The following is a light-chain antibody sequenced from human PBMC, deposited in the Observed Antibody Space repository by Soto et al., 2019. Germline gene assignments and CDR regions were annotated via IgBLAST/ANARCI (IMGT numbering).Light chain of an antibody. J-gene: IGLJ2*01. CDR2: DNN. V-gene: IGLV1-40*01. Sequence: QSVLTQPPSVSGAPGQRVTISCTGSSSNIGAGYDVHWYQQLPGTAPKLLIYDNNKRPSGVPDRFSGSKSGTSASLAITGLQTEDEADYYCQSYDSSLSGVVFGGGTKVTVL. CDR3: QSYDSSLSGVV. CDR1: SSNIGAGYD.